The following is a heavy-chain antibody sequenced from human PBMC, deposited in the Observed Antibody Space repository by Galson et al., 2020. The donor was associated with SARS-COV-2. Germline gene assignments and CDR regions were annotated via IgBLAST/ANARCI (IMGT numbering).Heavy chain of an antibody. J-gene: IGHJ4*02. CDR2: IKQDGSEK. Sequence: GGSLRLSCAASGFTFSSYWMSWVRQAPGKGLEWVANIKQDGSEKYYVDSVKGRFTISRDNAKNSLYLQMNSLRAEDTAVYYCARDSIAVAWGSDYWGQGTLVTVSS. D-gene: IGHD6-19*01. V-gene: IGHV3-7*01. CDR1: GFTFSSYW. CDR3: ARDSIAVAWGSDY.